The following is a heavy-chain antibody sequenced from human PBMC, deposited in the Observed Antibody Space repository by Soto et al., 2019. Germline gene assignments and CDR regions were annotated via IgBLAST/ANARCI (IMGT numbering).Heavy chain of an antibody. J-gene: IGHJ4*02. D-gene: IGHD3-10*01. V-gene: IGHV4-34*01. CDR2: INHSGST. CDR3: ARGQSRVSGVADFDY. CDR1: GGSFSGYY. Sequence: QVQLQQWGAGLLKPSETLSLTCAVYGGSFSGYYWSWIRQPPGKGLEWIGEINHSGSTNYNPSLKSRVTISVDTSKNHFSLKLSSVTAADTAVYYCARGQSRVSGVADFDYWGQGTLVTVSS.